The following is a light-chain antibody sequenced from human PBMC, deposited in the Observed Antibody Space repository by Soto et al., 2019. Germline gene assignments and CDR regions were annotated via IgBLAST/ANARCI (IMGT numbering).Light chain of an antibody. J-gene: IGKJ4*01. Sequence: EIVLTQSPATLSLSPGERATLSCRASQSLNSYLAWFQQKPGQAPRLLIYDASNRATDIPARFSGSGSGTDFTLPICSLEPADFAVYYCQQRRDWPLTFGGGTRVEIK. V-gene: IGKV3-11*01. CDR2: DAS. CDR1: QSLNSY. CDR3: QQRRDWPLT.